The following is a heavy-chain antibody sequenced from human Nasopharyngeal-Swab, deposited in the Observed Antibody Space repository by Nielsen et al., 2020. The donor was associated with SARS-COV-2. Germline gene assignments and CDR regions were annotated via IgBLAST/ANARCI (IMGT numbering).Heavy chain of an antibody. V-gene: IGHV1-3*01. J-gene: IGHJ6*02. Sequence: ASVNVSCKASGYTFTRYAMHWVRQAPAQRLEWMGWINAGNGNTKYSQKFQGRVTITRDTSSSTAYMELSSLRSEVTAVYYCARTPPPAPRYYYYYGMDVWGQGTTVTVSS. CDR3: ARTPPPAPRYYYYYGMDV. CDR2: INAGNGNT. D-gene: IGHD2-2*01. CDR1: GYTFTRYA.